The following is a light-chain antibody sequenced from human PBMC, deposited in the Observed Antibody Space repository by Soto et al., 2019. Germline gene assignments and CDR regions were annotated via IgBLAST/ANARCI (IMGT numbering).Light chain of an antibody. J-gene: IGLJ2*01. Sequence: QSVLTQPPSASGTPGQRVNISCSGSSSNIGSNYVYWYRQFPGTAPKLLIQRNNQRPSGVPARFSGSKSGTSASLAISGLRSEDEADYYCVAWDDSLDGPVFGGGTKVTVL. CDR1: SSNIGSNY. CDR3: VAWDDSLDGPV. V-gene: IGLV1-47*01. CDR2: RNN.